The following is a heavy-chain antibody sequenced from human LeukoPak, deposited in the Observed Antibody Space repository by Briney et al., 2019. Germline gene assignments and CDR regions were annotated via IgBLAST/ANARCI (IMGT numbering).Heavy chain of an antibody. V-gene: IGHV3-7*03. Sequence: TGGSLRLSCAASGFTFSSYWMSWVRQAPGKGLEWVANIKQDGSEKYYVDSVKGRFTISIDNSKNTLYLQMNSLGAEDTAVYYCARRAGAYTHPYDYWGQGTLVTVS. J-gene: IGHJ4*02. CDR3: ARRAGAYTHPYDY. CDR1: GFTFSSYW. D-gene: IGHD3-16*01. CDR2: IKQDGSEK.